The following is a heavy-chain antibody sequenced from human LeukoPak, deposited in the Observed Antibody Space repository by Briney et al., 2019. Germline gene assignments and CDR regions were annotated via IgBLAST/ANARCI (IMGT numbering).Heavy chain of an antibody. V-gene: IGHV4-34*01. CDR1: GGSFSGYY. Sequence: SETLSLTCAVYGGSFSGYYWSWIRQPPGKGLEWIGEINHSGSTNYNPSLKSRVTISVDTSKNQFSLKLSSVTAADTAVYYCAMSGWELLREAGDAFDIWGQGTMVTVSS. J-gene: IGHJ3*02. CDR3: AMSGWELLREAGDAFDI. CDR2: INHSGST. D-gene: IGHD1-26*01.